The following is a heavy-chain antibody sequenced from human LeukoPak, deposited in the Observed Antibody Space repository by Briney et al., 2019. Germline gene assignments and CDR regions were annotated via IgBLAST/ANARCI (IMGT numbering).Heavy chain of an antibody. CDR3: ARVGGSHWVDY. Sequence: GSLRLSCAASGFSFSSYEMNWVRQAPGKGLEWVSYIGVSGRTTYYADSVKGRFTISRDNAKNSLYLQMNSLRAEDTAVYYCARVGGSHWVDYWGQGTLVTVSS. D-gene: IGHD1-26*01. CDR2: IGVSGRTT. J-gene: IGHJ4*02. V-gene: IGHV3-48*03. CDR1: GFSFSSYE.